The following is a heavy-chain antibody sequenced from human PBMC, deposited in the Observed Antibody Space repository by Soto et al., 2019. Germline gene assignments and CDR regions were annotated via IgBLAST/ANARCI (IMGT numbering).Heavy chain of an antibody. Sequence: EVQLVESGGGLVQPGRSLRLSCAASGFTFDDYAMHWVRQAPGKGLEWVSIISWNSGRIGYADSVKGRFTISRDNAKNSLYLQMNSLRAKDTALYYRAKDKWELWYYFDHWGQGTLVTVSS. CDR3: AKDKWELWYYFDH. CDR1: GFTFDDYA. CDR2: ISWNSGRI. J-gene: IGHJ4*02. D-gene: IGHD1-26*01. V-gene: IGHV3-9*01.